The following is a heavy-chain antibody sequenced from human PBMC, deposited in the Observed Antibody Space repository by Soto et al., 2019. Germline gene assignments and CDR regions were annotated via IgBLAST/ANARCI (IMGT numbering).Heavy chain of an antibody. J-gene: IGHJ4*02. CDR1: GGSRSYYC. Sequence: SEALSLTCSFSGGSRSYYCWSWIRQSPGKGLEWIGYIYYLGSTDYNPSLKSRVTISVDTSKRQFSLRLTSVTAADTAVYYCARDGYDGSGSPYPAYWGPGTLVTVSS. CDR2: IYYLGST. V-gene: IGHV4-59*01. D-gene: IGHD3-10*01. CDR3: ARDGYDGSGSPYPAY.